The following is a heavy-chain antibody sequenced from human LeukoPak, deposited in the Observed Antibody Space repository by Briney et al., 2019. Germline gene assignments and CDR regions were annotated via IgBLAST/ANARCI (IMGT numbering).Heavy chain of an antibody. V-gene: IGHV4-34*01. CDR1: GGSIRRSAYY. D-gene: IGHD6-6*01. CDR3: ARSGFLAARRGFYYYYYMDV. J-gene: IGHJ6*03. CDR2: INHSGST. Sequence: SETLSLTCTVSGGSIRRSAYYWSWIRQPPGKGLEWIGEINHSGSTNYNPSLKSRVTISVDTSKNQFSLKLSSVTAADTAVYYCARSGFLAARRGFYYYYYMDVWGKGTTVTVSS.